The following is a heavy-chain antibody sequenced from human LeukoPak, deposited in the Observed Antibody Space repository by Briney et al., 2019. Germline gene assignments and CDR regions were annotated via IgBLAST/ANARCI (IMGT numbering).Heavy chain of an antibody. V-gene: IGHV4-39*07. CDR1: GGSISSSSYY. D-gene: IGHD3-3*01. J-gene: IGHJ5*02. CDR3: ARERLGAIYVLRFLEWPQRRWFDP. Sequence: SETLSLTCTVSGGSISSSSYYWGWIRQPPGKGLEWIGGIYYSGSTYYNPSLKSRVTISVDTSKNQFSLKLSSVTAADTAVYYCARERLGAIYVLRFLEWPQRRWFDPWGQGTLVTVSS. CDR2: IYYSGST.